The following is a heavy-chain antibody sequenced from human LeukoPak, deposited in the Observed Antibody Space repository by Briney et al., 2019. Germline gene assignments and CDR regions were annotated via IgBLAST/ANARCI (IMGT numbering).Heavy chain of an antibody. Sequence: SETLSLTCTVSGGSISSGGYYWSWIRQHPGKGLEWIGYIYYSGSTYYNPSLKSRVTISVDTSKNQFSLKLSSVTAADTAVYYCARGVTMVRGAPPPNNWFDPWGQGTLVTVSS. D-gene: IGHD3-10*01. CDR2: IYYSGST. V-gene: IGHV4-31*03. CDR3: ARGVTMVRGAPPPNNWFDP. CDR1: GGSISSGGYY. J-gene: IGHJ5*02.